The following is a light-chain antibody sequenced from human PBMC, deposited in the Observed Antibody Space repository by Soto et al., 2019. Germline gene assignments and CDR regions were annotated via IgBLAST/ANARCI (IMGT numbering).Light chain of an antibody. CDR3: MQSLQLPYT. J-gene: IGKJ2*01. V-gene: IGKV2D-29*01. CDR2: QVS. Sequence: DIVVTQTPLSLSVTPGQPASISCKSGQSLVPTDGKTYLFWYLQKPGQPPQPLIYQVSNRFSGVPDRFSGSGSGTDFTLKISRMEAEDVGVYYCMQSLQLPYTFGQGTKLEIK. CDR1: QSLVPTDGKTY.